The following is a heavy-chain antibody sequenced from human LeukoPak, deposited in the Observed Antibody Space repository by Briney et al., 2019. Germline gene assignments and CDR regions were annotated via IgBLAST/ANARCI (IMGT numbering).Heavy chain of an antibody. D-gene: IGHD3-3*01. CDR2: INPSGGST. Sequence: ASVKVPCKASGYTFTSYYMHWVRQAPGQGLEWMGIINPSGGSTSYAQKFQGRVTMTRDTSTSTVYMELSSLRSEDTAVYYCASRYLDDFWSGYTDAFDIWGQGTMVTVSS. J-gene: IGHJ3*02. CDR1: GYTFTSYY. CDR3: ASRYLDDFWSGYTDAFDI. V-gene: IGHV1-46*03.